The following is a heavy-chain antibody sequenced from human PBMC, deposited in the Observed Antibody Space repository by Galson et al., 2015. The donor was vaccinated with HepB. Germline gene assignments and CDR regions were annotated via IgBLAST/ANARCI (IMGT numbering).Heavy chain of an antibody. CDR2: ISGSGDDT. D-gene: IGHD6-6*01. V-gene: IGHV3-23*01. CDR1: GFTFSNYA. CDR3: AKSISSSSEGGLDY. Sequence: SLRLSCAASGFTFSNYAMSWVRQAPGKGLEWVSVISGSGDDTHYTDSLKGRFIISRDNSKNTLNLQMDSLRAEDTAVYYCAKSISSSSEGGLDYWGQGTLVTVSS. J-gene: IGHJ4*02.